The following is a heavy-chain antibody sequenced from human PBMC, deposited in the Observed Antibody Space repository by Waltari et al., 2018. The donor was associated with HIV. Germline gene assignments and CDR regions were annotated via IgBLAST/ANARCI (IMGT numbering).Heavy chain of an antibody. CDR2: FYSTGSV. Sequence: LQESGHSLVKPSETLSIICGVYPDYLNSYYWHWLRQAPVKEFEWIVYFYSTGSVNYHPSRTSRVTMSMDSSRKQFSLKWTAVTPAGAATYLRARGRTGYSYLDSWGQGKLVTVSS. V-gene: IGHV4-59*01. J-gene: IGHJ4*02. CDR3: ARGRTGYSYLDS. D-gene: IGHD2-15*01. CDR1: PDYLNSYY.